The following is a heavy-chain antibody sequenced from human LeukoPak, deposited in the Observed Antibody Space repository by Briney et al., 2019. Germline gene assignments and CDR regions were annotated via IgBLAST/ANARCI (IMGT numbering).Heavy chain of an antibody. CDR1: GFTFSIYG. J-gene: IGHJ4*02. Sequence: GGSLRLSCAASGFTFSIYGLHWVRQAPGKGLVWVSSINSDGSSTRYADSVKGRFTISRDNAKNTLYLQMNTLRAEDTAVYYCASLDYWGQGTPVTVSS. CDR2: INSDGSST. CDR3: ASLDY. V-gene: IGHV3-74*01.